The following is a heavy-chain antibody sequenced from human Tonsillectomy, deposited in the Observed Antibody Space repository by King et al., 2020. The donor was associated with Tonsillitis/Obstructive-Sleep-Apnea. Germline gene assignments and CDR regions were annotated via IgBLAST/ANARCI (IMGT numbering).Heavy chain of an antibody. Sequence: QLVQSGAEVKKPGASVKISCKASGYTFTAYYIHWVRQAPGQGLEWMGWITPNSGGTNYAQKFQGRVTMTGDTSISTAYMELNRLTSDDTAVYYCERDPAQGAEYWGQGTLVTVSS. CDR1: GYTFTAYY. J-gene: IGHJ4*02. D-gene: IGHD3-16*01. V-gene: IGHV1-2*02. CDR3: ERDPAQGAEY. CDR2: ITPNSGGT.